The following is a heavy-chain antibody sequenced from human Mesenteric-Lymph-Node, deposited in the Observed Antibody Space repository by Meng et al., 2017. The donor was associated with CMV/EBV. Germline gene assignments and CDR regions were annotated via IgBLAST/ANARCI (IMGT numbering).Heavy chain of an antibody. J-gene: IGHJ4*02. CDR3: TRWTTMIVEENDY. CDR2: INPNSGGT. Sequence: ASVKVSCKASGYTFTGYYMHWVRQAPGQGLEWMGWINPNSGGTNYAQKFQGRVTMTRDTSISTACMHLNSLKTEDTAVYYCTRWTTMIVEENDYWGQGTLVTVSS. D-gene: IGHD3-22*01. CDR1: GYTFTGYY. V-gene: IGHV1-2*02.